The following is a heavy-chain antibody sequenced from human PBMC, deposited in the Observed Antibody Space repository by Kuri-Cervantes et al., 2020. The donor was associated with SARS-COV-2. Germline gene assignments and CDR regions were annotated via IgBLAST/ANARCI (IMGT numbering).Heavy chain of an antibody. V-gene: IGHV4-39*07. CDR2: IYYSGST. D-gene: IGHD5-18*01. Sequence: ESLKISCTVSGGSISSSSYYWGWIRQPPGKGLEWIGSIYYSGSTNYNPSLKSRVTISVDTSKNQFSLKLSSVTAADTAVYYCARATAMAPYYYYYYYMDVWGKGTTVTVSS. J-gene: IGHJ6*03. CDR3: ARATAMAPYYYYYYYMDV. CDR1: GGSISSSSYY.